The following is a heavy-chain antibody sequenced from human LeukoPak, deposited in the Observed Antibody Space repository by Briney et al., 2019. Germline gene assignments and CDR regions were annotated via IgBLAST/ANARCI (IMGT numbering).Heavy chain of an antibody. Sequence: SETLSLTCTVSGGSISSSSYYWGWIRQPPGKGLEWIGSIYYSGSTYYNPSLKSRVTISVDTSKNQFSLKLSSVTAADTAVYYCARLLYYYDTSGFPNPHFDFWGQETLVTVSS. J-gene: IGHJ4*02. CDR3: ARLLYYYDTSGFPNPHFDF. CDR2: IYYSGST. CDR1: GGSISSSSYY. D-gene: IGHD3-22*01. V-gene: IGHV4-39*07.